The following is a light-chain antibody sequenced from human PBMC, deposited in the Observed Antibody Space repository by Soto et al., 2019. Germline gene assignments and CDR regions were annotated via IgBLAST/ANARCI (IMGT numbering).Light chain of an antibody. V-gene: IGKV1-9*01. CDR3: QQINSYPLT. Sequence: QLTQSPSSLSASVGDRVTITCRASRGIASYLAWYQQKPGQAPNLLIYAASTLQSGVPSRFSGSGSGTDFTLTISSLQPEDFATYYCQQINSYPLTFGGGTKVEIK. CDR2: AAS. J-gene: IGKJ4*01. CDR1: RGIASY.